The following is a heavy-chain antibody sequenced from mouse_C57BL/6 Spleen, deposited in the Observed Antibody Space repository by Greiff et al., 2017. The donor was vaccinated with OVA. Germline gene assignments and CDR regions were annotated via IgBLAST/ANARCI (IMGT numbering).Heavy chain of an antibody. CDR1: GYTFTDYY. CDR3: ARSHYYGSREYFDY. CDR2: INPNNGGT. V-gene: IGHV1-26*01. J-gene: IGHJ2*01. Sequence: EVQLKQSGPELVKPGASVKISCKASGYTFTDYYMNWVKQSHGKSLEWIGDINPNNGGTSYNQKFKGKATLTVDKSSSTAYMELRSLTSEDSAVYYCARSHYYGSREYFDYWGQGTTLTVSS. D-gene: IGHD1-1*01.